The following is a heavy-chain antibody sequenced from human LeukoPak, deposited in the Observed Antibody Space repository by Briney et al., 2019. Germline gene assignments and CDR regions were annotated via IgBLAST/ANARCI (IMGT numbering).Heavy chain of an antibody. CDR2: IYYSGST. CDR3: ARWGTYYDILTGYQTTYYFDY. V-gene: IGHV4-59*01. J-gene: IGHJ4*02. CDR1: GGSISSYY. D-gene: IGHD3-9*01. Sequence: SETLSLTCTVSGGSISSYYWSWIRQPPGKGLEWIGYIYYSGSTNYNPSLKSRVTISVDTSKNQFSLKLSSVTAADTAVYYCARWGTYYDILTGYQTTYYFDYWGQGTLVTVSS.